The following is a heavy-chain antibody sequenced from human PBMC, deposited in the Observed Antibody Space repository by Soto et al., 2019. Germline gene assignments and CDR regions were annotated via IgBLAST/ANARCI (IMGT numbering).Heavy chain of an antibody. CDR2: ISGSGGTP. Sequence: EVQLLGSGGGLVQPGGSLRLSCAASGFTFSSSAMSWVRQAPGRGLEWFSTISGSGGTPYYADSVKGRFTISRDNSKNTLYLVLNSLRAEDTAVYYCAMGLAAADPLDYCGQGTLVTVSS. J-gene: IGHJ4*02. D-gene: IGHD6-13*01. V-gene: IGHV3-23*01. CDR3: AMGLAAADPLDY. CDR1: GFTFSSSA.